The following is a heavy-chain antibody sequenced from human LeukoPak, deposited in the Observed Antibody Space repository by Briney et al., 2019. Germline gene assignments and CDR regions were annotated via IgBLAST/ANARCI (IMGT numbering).Heavy chain of an antibody. J-gene: IGHJ3*02. V-gene: IGHV4-39*01. CDR1: GGSISSSSYY. CDR2: IYYSGST. CDR3: ARSTHYSSSWYFYPDAFDI. Sequence: PSETLSLTCTVSGGSISSSSYYWGWIRQPPGKGLEWIGSIYYSGSTYYNPALKSRVTISVDTSKNQFSLKLSSVTAADTAVYYCARSTHYSSSWYFYPDAFDIWGQGTMVTVSS. D-gene: IGHD6-13*01.